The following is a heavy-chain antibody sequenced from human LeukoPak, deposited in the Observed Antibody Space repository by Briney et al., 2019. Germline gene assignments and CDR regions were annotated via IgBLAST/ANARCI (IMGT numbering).Heavy chain of an antibody. V-gene: IGHV3-48*03. CDR3: ARDTWGSSWYGFDY. CDR1: GFTFSSYE. D-gene: IGHD6-13*01. Sequence: PGGSLRLSCAASGFTFSSYEMNWVRQAPGKGLEWVSYISSSGSNRYYADSVKGRFTISRDNAKNSLYLQMNSLRAEETAVYYCARDTWGSSWYGFDYWGQGTLVTVSS. J-gene: IGHJ4*02. CDR2: ISSSGSNR.